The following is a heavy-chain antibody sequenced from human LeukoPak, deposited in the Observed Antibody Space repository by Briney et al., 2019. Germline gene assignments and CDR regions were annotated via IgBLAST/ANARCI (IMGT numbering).Heavy chain of an antibody. J-gene: IGHJ3*02. CDR3: TRDCSGGSCWGDAFDI. D-gene: IGHD2-15*01. CDR2: IRSKAYGGTT. CDR1: GFTFGDYA. Sequence: GGSLRLSCIASGFTFGDYAMSWVRQAPGKGLEWVGFIRSKAYGGTTEYAASVKSRFSISRDDSKSTAYLQMNSLRTEDTAVFYCTRDCSGGSCWGDAFDIWGQGTMVTVSS. V-gene: IGHV3-49*04.